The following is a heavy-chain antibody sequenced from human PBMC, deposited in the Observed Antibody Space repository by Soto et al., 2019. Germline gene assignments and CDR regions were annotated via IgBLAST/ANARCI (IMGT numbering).Heavy chain of an antibody. CDR2: IYYSGST. CDR1: GGSISSYY. CDR3: ARDHLEVATTVEHYYYYGMDV. V-gene: IGHV4-59*01. Sequence: SETLSLTCTVSGGSISSYYWSWIRQPPGKGLEWIGYIYYSGSTNYNPSLKSRVTISVDTSKNQFSLKLSSVTAADTAVYYCARDHLEVATTVEHYYYYGMDVSGQATTVTLSS. J-gene: IGHJ6*02. D-gene: IGHD5-12*01.